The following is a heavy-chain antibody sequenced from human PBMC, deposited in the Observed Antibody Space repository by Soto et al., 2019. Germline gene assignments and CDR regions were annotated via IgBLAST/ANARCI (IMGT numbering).Heavy chain of an antibody. D-gene: IGHD2-21*02. CDR2: IYWDNDE. CDR1: GFSLRTNGVG. Sequence: QITLKESGPTLVKPTQTLTLTCTFSGFSLRTNGVGVGWIRQPPGKTLEWLALIYWDNDERYSPSLRSRITITTGTSQHQVVLTMTNTNPVATAKYYCVQSRRGGACLRSYPSHYYYGMDIWGQGTKVTVSS. CDR3: VQSRRGGACLRSYPSHYYYGMDI. J-gene: IGHJ6*02. V-gene: IGHV2-5*02.